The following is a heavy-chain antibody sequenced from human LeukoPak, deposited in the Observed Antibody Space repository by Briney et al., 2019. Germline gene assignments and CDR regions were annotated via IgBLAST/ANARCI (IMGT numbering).Heavy chain of an antibody. Sequence: GGSLRLSCAASGFTFSSYEMNWVRQAPGKGLEWVSYISSSGSTIYYADSVKGRFTISRDNAKNSLYLQMNSLRNEDTAVYYCDCSSPTCYAAGDYWGQGTLVTVSS. V-gene: IGHV3-48*03. CDR2: ISSSGSTI. J-gene: IGHJ4*02. CDR1: GFTFSSYE. D-gene: IGHD2-2*01. CDR3: DCSSPTCYAAGDY.